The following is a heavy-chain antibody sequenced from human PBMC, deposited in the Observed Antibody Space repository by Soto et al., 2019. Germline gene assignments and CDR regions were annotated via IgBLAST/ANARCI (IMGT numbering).Heavy chain of an antibody. CDR2: ISGSGGST. D-gene: IGHD3-16*01. CDR3: AKDHYDYIWGSDKVVDP. J-gene: IGHJ5*02. CDR1: GFTFSSYA. Sequence: PGGSLRLSCAASGFTFSSYAMSWVRQAPGKGLEWVSAISGSGGSTYYADSVKGRFTISRDNSKNTLYLQMNSLRAEDTAVCYCAKDHYDYIWGSDKVVDPWGQGTLVTVSS. V-gene: IGHV3-23*01.